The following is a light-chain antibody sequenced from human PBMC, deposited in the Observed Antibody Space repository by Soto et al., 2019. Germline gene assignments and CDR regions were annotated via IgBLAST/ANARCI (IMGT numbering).Light chain of an antibody. J-gene: IGKJ2*01. CDR1: QDISSS. CDR2: KAS. Sequence: DIQMTQSPSSLSASIGDRVTISCRASQDISSSLNWYQHKSGKAPKLLIYKASSLESGVPSRFSGSGSGTEFTLTISSLQPDDFATYYCQQYNSYLYTFGQGTKLEIK. V-gene: IGKV1-5*03. CDR3: QQYNSYLYT.